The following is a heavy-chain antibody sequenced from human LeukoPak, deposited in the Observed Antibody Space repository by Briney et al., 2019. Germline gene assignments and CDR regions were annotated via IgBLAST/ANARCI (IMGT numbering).Heavy chain of an antibody. CDR1: GGSFSGYY. J-gene: IGHJ3*02. D-gene: IGHD5-18*01. CDR2: INHSGST. V-gene: IGHV4-34*01. CDR3: ARRWGKSYGFKGVCGRCGAFDI. Sequence: SETLSLTCAVYGGSFSGYYWSWIRQPPGKGLEWIWEINHSGSTNYNPSLKSRVTISVDTSKNQFSLKLSSVTAADTAVYYCARRWGKSYGFKGVCGRCGAFDIWAQGTMVTVSS.